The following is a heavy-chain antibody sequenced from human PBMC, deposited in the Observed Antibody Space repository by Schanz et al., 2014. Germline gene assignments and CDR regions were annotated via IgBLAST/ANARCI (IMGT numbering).Heavy chain of an antibody. CDR1: EYTFTRHY. V-gene: IGHV1-8*01. CDR2: MNPNSGNT. D-gene: IGHD3-22*01. Sequence: QVQWVQSGADVKKPGTAVKVSCKASEYTFTRHYMHWVRQAPGQGLEWMGWMNPNSGNTGYAQKFQGRVTMTRNTSISTAYMELSSLRSEDTAVYYCAGAFDSSGYYFDYWGQGTLVTVSS. CDR3: AGAFDSSGYYFDY. J-gene: IGHJ4*02.